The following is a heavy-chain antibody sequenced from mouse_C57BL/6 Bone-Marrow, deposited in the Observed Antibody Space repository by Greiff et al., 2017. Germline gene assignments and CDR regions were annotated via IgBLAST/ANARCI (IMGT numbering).Heavy chain of an antibody. CDR3: TDYYYGSSAWFAY. J-gene: IGHJ3*01. Sequence: VQLQQSGAELVRPGASVTLSCKASGYTFTDYEMHWVKQTPVHGLEWIGAIDPETGGTAYNQKFKGKAILTADKSSSTAYMELRSLTSEDSAVYDCTDYYYGSSAWFAYWGQGTLVTVSA. CDR2: IDPETGGT. V-gene: IGHV1-15*01. CDR1: GYTFTDYE. D-gene: IGHD1-1*01.